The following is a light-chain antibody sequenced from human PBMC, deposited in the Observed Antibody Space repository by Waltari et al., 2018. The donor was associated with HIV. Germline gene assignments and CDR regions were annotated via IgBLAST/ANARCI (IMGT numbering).Light chain of an antibody. CDR3: QQLNSYPLT. Sequence: DIQLTQSPSFLSASVGDRVTITCRASQGISSYLAWYHQKPGKAPKLLIYAASTLQSGVPSRFSGSGSGTEFTLTISSLQPGDFATYYCQQLNSYPLTFGGGTKVEIK. CDR1: QGISSY. CDR2: AAS. J-gene: IGKJ4*01. V-gene: IGKV1-9*01.